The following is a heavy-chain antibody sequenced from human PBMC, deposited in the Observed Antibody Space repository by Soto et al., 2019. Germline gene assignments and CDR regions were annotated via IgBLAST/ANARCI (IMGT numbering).Heavy chain of an antibody. CDR3: VKAASFGYFEWLRLDDLGHMDV. V-gene: IGHV3-64D*08. J-gene: IGHJ6*02. CDR2: ISSNGGST. D-gene: IGHD5-12*01. Sequence: PGGSLRLSCSASGFTFSSYAMHWVRQAPGKGLEYVSAISSNGGSTYYADSVKGRFTISRDNSKNTLYLQMSSLRAEDTAMYYCVKAASFGYFEWLRLDDLGHMDVWGQGTTVTVSS. CDR1: GFTFSSYA.